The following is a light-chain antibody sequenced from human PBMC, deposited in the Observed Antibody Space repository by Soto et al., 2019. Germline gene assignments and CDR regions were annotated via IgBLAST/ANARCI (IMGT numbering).Light chain of an antibody. V-gene: IGKV1-39*01. Sequence: DIQMTQSPSSLSASVGDRVTITCRASQSISSYLNCYQQKPGKAPTLLIYAASSLQSGVPSRFSGSGSGTDFTITISSLQPEDFATYYCQQSYSTLTFGPGTKVDIK. CDR1: QSISSY. CDR2: AAS. CDR3: QQSYSTLT. J-gene: IGKJ3*01.